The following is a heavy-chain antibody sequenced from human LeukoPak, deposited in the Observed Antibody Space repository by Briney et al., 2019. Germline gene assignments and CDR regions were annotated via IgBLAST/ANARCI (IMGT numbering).Heavy chain of an antibody. CDR2: IKQDGSEK. CDR1: GFTFSSYW. J-gene: IGHJ4*02. Sequence: AGGSLRLSCAASGFTFSSYWMSWVRQAPGKGLEWVANIKQDGSEKYYVDSVKGRFTISGDNAKNSLYLQMNSLRAEDTAVYYCARDYFRVAGGSVPAYWGQGTLVTVSS. V-gene: IGHV3-7*01. CDR3: ARDYFRVAGGSVPAY. D-gene: IGHD6-19*01.